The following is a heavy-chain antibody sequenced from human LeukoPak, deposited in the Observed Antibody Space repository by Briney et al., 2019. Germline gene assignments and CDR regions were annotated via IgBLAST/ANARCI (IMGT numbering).Heavy chain of an antibody. V-gene: IGHV3-21*06. J-gene: IGHJ4*02. CDR1: GFTFSTFS. CDR2: VSSSGSYI. CDR3: ATLYYYDGSDYHSSDY. D-gene: IGHD3-22*01. Sequence: PGGSLRLSCAASGFTFSTFSMKWVRQAPGMGLEWVSAVSSSGSYIYYADSVKGRFTISRDNAKNSLSLQMDSLRAEDTAVYYCATLYYYDGSDYHSSDYWGQGTLVTVSS.